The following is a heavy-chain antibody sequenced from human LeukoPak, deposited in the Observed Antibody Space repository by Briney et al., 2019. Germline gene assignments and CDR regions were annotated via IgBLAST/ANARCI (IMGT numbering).Heavy chain of an antibody. CDR1: GYTFTSYG. Sequence: ASVKVSCKASGYTFTSYGISLVRQAPGQGLEWMGWISAYNGNTNYAQKLQGRVTMTTDTSTSTAYMELRSLRSDDTAVYYCARSGSSGWYVNWFDPWGQGTLVTVSS. CDR2: ISAYNGNT. CDR3: ARSGSSGWYVNWFDP. D-gene: IGHD6-19*01. V-gene: IGHV1-18*01. J-gene: IGHJ5*02.